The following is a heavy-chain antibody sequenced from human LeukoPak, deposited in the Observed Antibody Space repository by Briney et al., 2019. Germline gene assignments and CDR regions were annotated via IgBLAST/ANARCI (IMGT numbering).Heavy chain of an antibody. CDR2: IYPGDSDT. Sequence: GESLKISCKGSGYRFTSYWIGWVRQMPGKGLEWMGIIYPGDSDTRYSPSFQGQVTISADKSISTAYLQWSSLKASDTAMYYCGRGGYYSGGIFYYYFDYWGQGTLVPVSS. CDR3: GRGGYYSGGIFYYYFDY. D-gene: IGHD2-15*01. CDR1: GYRFTSYW. J-gene: IGHJ4*02. V-gene: IGHV5-51*01.